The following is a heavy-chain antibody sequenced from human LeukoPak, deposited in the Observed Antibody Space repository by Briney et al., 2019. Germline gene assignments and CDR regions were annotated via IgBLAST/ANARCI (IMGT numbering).Heavy chain of an antibody. CDR1: GGSFSGYY. D-gene: IGHD6-19*01. CDR2: INHSGST. Sequence: SETLSLTCAVYGGSFSGYYWSWIRQPPGKGLEWIGEINHSGSTNYNPSLKSRVTISVDTSKNQFSLKLSSVTAADTAVYYCARGSLAVAGTSFDYWGQGTLVTVSS. CDR3: ARGSLAVAGTSFDY. J-gene: IGHJ4*02. V-gene: IGHV4-34*01.